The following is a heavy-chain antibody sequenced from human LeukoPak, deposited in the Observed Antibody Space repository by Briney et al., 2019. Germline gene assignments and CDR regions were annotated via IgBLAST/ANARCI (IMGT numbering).Heavy chain of an antibody. V-gene: IGHV4-34*01. Sequence: SETLSLTCAVYGGSFSGYYWSWIRQPPGKGLEWIGEINHSGSTNYNPSLKSRVTISVDTSKNQFSLKLSSVTAADTAVYYCASPRPAGVITYYFDYWGQGTLVTVSS. CDR1: GGSFSGYY. CDR3: ASPRPAGVITYYFDY. CDR2: INHSGST. D-gene: IGHD3-10*01. J-gene: IGHJ4*02.